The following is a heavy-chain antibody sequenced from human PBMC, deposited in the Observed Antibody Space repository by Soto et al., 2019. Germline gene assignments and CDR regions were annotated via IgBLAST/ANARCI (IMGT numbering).Heavy chain of an antibody. CDR3: ARGSPGPVDH. V-gene: IGHV1-8*01. J-gene: IGHJ4*02. D-gene: IGHD3-10*01. CDR2: MNPHSGDT. CDR1: GYSFTSLH. Sequence: QVQLMQSGSEVRKPGASVKVSCKASGYSFTSLHVNWVRQADGQGLEWIGWMNPHSGDTGYAQKFQGRVTMTRDISLTTAYLELRSLTSEDTAVSFCARGSPGPVDHWGQGTLVTVSS.